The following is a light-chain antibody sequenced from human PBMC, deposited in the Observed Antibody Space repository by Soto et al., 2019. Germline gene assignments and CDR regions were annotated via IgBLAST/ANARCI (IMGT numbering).Light chain of an antibody. V-gene: IGLV1-40*01. CDR1: SSNIGAGYD. J-gene: IGLJ1*01. Sequence: QSVLTQPPSVSGAPGQRVTFSCTGSSSNIGAGYDVHWYQQLPGTAPKLLIYVNINRPSGVPDRFSGSKSGTSASLAIFGLQAENEAEYYCQSYDSSLSAYVFGTGTKVPV. CDR2: VNI. CDR3: QSYDSSLSAYV.